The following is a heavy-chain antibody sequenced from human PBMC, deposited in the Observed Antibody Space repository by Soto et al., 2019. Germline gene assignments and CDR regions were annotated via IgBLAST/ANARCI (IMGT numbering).Heavy chain of an antibody. Sequence: GGSLRLSCSASGFTFSSYAMHSVRQAPGKGLEYVSGVRGNGDPPFYADSVKGRFTISRDNSKNTLYLQMSGLSADDTAVYYCVKSRGGNNFDFFDWGQGALVTSPQ. CDR3: VKSRGGNNFDFFD. CDR2: VRGNGDPP. D-gene: IGHD5-12*01. J-gene: IGHJ4*02. CDR1: GFTFSSYA. V-gene: IGHV3-64D*06.